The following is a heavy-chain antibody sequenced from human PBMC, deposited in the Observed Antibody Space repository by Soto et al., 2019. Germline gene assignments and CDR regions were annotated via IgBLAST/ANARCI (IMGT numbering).Heavy chain of an antibody. V-gene: IGHV3-30*18. J-gene: IGHJ4*02. CDR3: AKVRYDILTGYHEYYFDY. CDR1: GFTFSSYG. Sequence: QVQLVESGGGVVQPGRSLRLSCAASGFTFSSYGMHWVRQAPGKGLEWVAVISYDGSNKYYADSVKGRFTISRDNSKTTLYLQMNSLRAEDTAVYYCAKVRYDILTGYHEYYFDYWGQGTLVTVSS. D-gene: IGHD3-9*01. CDR2: ISYDGSNK.